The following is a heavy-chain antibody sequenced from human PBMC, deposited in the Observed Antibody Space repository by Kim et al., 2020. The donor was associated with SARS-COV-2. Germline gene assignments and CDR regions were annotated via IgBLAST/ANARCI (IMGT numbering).Heavy chain of an antibody. J-gene: IGHJ3*02. Sequence: ASVKVSCKASGFTFTNYVIHWVRQAPGQRLEWMGWINAGNGNTKYSQKFQGRVTITRDSSASAAYMELSSLRSEDTAIYYCGRGKIGYCSSTTCSDAFDIWGQGTVVTVSS. CDR2: INAGNGNT. D-gene: IGHD2-2*01. CDR1: GFTFTNYV. CDR3: GRGKIGYCSSTTCSDAFDI. V-gene: IGHV1-3*01.